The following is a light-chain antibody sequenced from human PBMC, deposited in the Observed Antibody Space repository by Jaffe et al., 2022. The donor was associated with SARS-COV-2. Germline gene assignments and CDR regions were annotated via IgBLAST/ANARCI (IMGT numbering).Light chain of an antibody. V-gene: IGKV1D-13*01. J-gene: IGKJ3*01. CDR1: QDITSA. CDR2: DAS. Sequence: AIQLTQSPSSLSASVGDRVTITCRASQDITSALAWYQQKPGKVPKLLIYDASSLERGVPSRFSGSGSGTDFTLTISSLQPEDFATYYCQQFNNYPHTFGPGTKVDIK. CDR3: QQFNNYPHT.